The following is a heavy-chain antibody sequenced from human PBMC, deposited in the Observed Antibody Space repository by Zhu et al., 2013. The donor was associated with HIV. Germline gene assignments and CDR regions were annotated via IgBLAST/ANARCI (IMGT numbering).Heavy chain of an antibody. CDR3: ARALALTELGTYDY. V-gene: IGHV1-18*01. CDR1: GYTFTSYG. Sequence: QVHLVQSGAEVKKPGSSVKVSCKASGYTFTSYGISWVRQAPGQGLEWMGWISVYNGNTNYAQKVQGRVTMTTDTSTSTAYMELRSLRSDDTAVYYCARALALTELGTYDYWGQGTLVTVSS. CDR2: ISVYNGNT. D-gene: IGHD7-27*01. J-gene: IGHJ4*02.